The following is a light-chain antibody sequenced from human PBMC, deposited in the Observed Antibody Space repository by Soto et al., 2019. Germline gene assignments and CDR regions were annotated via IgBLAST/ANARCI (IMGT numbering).Light chain of an antibody. V-gene: IGLV2-23*02. Sequence: QSALTQPASVSGSPGQSITISCTGTSSDFGSYNLVSWYQQHPGKAPKLMIYEVTKRPSGVSYRFSGSRSGNTASLTISVLQAEDEADYYCCSYAASSTLLFGGGTKLTVL. CDR3: CSYAASSTLL. J-gene: IGLJ2*01. CDR1: SSDFGSYNL. CDR2: EVT.